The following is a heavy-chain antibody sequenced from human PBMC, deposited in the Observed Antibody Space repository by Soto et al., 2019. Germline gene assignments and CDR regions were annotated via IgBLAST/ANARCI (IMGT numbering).Heavy chain of an antibody. V-gene: IGHV4-30-2*01. Sequence: SLSRTSAIAGSSISRGCYSGSWIRQPPGKGLEWIGYIYHSGNTYYNPSLKSRVTISVDRSMNQFSLKLSSVTAADTAVYYCARVPGPWGQGTLVTVSS. CDR2: IYHSGNT. D-gene: IGHD3-10*01. CDR3: ARVPGP. J-gene: IGHJ5*02. CDR1: GSSISRGCYS.